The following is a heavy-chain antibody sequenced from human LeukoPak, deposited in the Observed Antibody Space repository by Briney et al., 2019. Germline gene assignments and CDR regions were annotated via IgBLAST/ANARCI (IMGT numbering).Heavy chain of an antibody. CDR2: IYTSGST. CDR1: GGSISSYY. Sequence: SETLSLTCTVSGGSISSYYWSWIRQPAGKGLEWIGRIYTSGSTNYNPSLKSRVTMSVDTSKNQFSLKLSSVTAADTAVYYCARRGYYYDSSGYYYGTFDYWGQGTLVTVSS. V-gene: IGHV4-4*07. D-gene: IGHD3-22*01. J-gene: IGHJ4*02. CDR3: ARRGYYYDSSGYYYGTFDY.